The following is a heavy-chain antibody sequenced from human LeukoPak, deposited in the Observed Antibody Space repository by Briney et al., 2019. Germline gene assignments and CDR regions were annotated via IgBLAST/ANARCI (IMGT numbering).Heavy chain of an antibody. D-gene: IGHD6-19*01. CDR2: IYYSGST. CDR3: AKYGNSRWVIDY. V-gene: IGHV4-59*08. J-gene: IGHJ4*02. Sequence: SETLSLTCTVSGGSISSYYWSWIRQPPGKGLEWIGYIYYSGSTNYNPSLKSRVTISVDTSKNQFSLKLSSVTAADTAVYFCAKYGNSRWVIDYWGQGTLVTVSS. CDR1: GGSISSYY.